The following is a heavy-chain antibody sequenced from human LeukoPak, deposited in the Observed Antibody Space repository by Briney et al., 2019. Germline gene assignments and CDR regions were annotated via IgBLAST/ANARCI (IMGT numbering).Heavy chain of an antibody. CDR2: IKQDGSEK. D-gene: IGHD5-12*01. V-gene: IGHV3-7*01. J-gene: IGHJ4*02. CDR1: GFTFSSYW. CDR3: ARAGGYAASWAY. Sequence: GGSLRLSCAASGFTFSSYWMSWVRQAPGKGLEWVANIKQDGSEKNYVDSVKGRFTISRDNAKNSLDLQMNSLRGEDTAVYYCARAGGYAASWAYLGQGTLVTVSS.